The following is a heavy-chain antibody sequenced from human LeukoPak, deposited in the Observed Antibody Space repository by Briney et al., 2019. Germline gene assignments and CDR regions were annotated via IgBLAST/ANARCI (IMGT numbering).Heavy chain of an antibody. J-gene: IGHJ4*02. D-gene: IGHD3-10*01. CDR3: ARHNPMVRGVRVIDY. Sequence: SSETLSLTCTVSGGSISSSSYYWGWIRQPPGKGLEWIGSIYYSGSTYYNPSLKSRVTISVDTSKNQFSLKLSSATAADTAAYYCARHNPMVRGVRVIDYWGQGTLVTVSS. CDR2: IYYSGST. V-gene: IGHV4-39*01. CDR1: GGSISSSSYY.